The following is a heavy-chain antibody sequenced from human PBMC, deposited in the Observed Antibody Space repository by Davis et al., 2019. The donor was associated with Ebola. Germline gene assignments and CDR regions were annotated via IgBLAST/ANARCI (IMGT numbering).Heavy chain of an antibody. Sequence: ASVKVSCKASGYSFTAYYMHWVRQAPGQGLEWMGWINPNSGGTNSAQKFQGRVTMTRDTSINTAYMELSSLRSEDTAVYYCARDHIVVVPAAIQGWFDPWGQGTLVTVSS. CDR2: INPNSGGT. V-gene: IGHV1-2*02. J-gene: IGHJ5*02. D-gene: IGHD2-2*01. CDR1: GYSFTAYY. CDR3: ARDHIVVVPAAIQGWFDP.